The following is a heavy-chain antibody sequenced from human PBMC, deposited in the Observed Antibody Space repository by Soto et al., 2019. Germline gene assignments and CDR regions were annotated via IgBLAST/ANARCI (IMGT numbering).Heavy chain of an antibody. D-gene: IGHD3-3*02. J-gene: IGHJ4*02. V-gene: IGHV4-4*02. CDR1: GGSINSSQW. CDR2: ISHSGST. Sequence: NPSETVSLTCAVSGGSINSSQWWDWVRQPPGKGLEWIGQISHSGSTNYNPSLTSRVTISVDKSKNHFSLKLTSVTAADTAVYYCAARHFWSGPWTHTRLDYWGQGTLVTVSS. CDR3: AARHFWSGPWTHTRLDY.